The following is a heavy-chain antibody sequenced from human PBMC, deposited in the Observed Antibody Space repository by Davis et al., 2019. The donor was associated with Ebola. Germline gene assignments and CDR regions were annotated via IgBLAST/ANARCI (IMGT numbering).Heavy chain of an antibody. J-gene: IGHJ6*04. V-gene: IGHV3-21*01. Sequence: PGGSLRLSCAASGFTFSSYSMNWVRQAPGKGLEWVSSISSSSSYTYYADSVKGRFTISRDNAKNSLYLQMNSLRAEDTAVYYCARAVNYYYYGMDVWGKGTTVTVSS. CDR3: ARAVNYYYYGMDV. D-gene: IGHD4-17*01. CDR2: ISSSSSYT. CDR1: GFTFSSYS.